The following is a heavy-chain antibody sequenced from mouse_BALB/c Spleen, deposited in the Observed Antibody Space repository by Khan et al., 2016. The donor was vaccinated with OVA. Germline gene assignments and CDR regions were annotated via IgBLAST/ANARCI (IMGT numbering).Heavy chain of an antibody. CDR2: INPNNGYT. CDR3: VRDGDYWRNDGWFAY. D-gene: IGHD2-14*01. Sequence: QLQQSGAELARPGASVKMSCKASGYTFTSYTIHWIKLRPGQGLEWIGYINPNNGYTNYNQKFKDKATLTADKSSTTVYMQLSSLTSDDSAVYNCVRDGDYWRNDGWFAYWGQGTLVTVSA. V-gene: IGHV1-4*01. J-gene: IGHJ3*01. CDR1: GYTFTSYT.